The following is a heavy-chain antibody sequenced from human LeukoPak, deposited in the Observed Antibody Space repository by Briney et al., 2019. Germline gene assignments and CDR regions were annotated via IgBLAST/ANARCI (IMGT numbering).Heavy chain of an antibody. CDR3: VREGNQLLSKSFDY. CDR2: IGPQSGGT. J-gene: IGHJ4*02. CDR1: VFTFTRYY. V-gene: IGHV1-2*02. D-gene: IGHD2-2*01. Sequence: SLRVSCKPSVFTFTRYYIHLVRQAPGQSLEWRGYIGPQSGGTSSPQKFHGTVTMTTATPIRPPYMGLTSLRSVDTAVYYCVREGNQLLSKSFDYWGQGTLVSVSS.